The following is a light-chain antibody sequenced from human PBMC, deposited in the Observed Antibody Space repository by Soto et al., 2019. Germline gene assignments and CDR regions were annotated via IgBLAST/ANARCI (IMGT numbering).Light chain of an antibody. CDR3: NSYTSSSTHV. V-gene: IGLV2-14*01. J-gene: IGLJ1*01. CDR2: DVS. Sequence: VLTQPASVSGSPGQSITISCTGTSSDVGGYNYVSWYQQHPGKAPKLMIYDVSNRPSGVSNRFSGSKSGNTASLTISGLQAEDEADYYCNSYTSSSTHVFGAGTKVTVL. CDR1: SSDVGGYNY.